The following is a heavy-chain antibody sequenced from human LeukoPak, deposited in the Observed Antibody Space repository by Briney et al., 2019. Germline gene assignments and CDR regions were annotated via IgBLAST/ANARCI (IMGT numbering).Heavy chain of an antibody. D-gene: IGHD1-14*01. CDR1: GYTFTDYY. V-gene: IGHV1-2*02. CDR2: INPDIGAT. CDR3: AVNQVDGTGIFDP. Sequence: ASVKVSCKASGYTFTDYYIHWVRQAPGQVLEWMGWINPDIGATNYAQKFQGRVTMTRDTSIVTAYMELGRLGSDDTAVYYCAVNQVDGTGIFDPWGQGTLVTVSS. J-gene: IGHJ5*02.